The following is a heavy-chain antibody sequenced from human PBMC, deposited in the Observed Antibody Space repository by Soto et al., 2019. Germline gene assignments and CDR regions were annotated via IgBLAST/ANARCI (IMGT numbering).Heavy chain of an antibody. Sequence: PSQTLSLTCAISGDSVSSNSAAWNWIRQSPSRSLEWLGRTYNRYKWYNDYAVSVKSRITINPYTSKNKFSLQLNSVTPEYMALYYFVPYSSSWYVNPDAFDIWGQGTMVTVSS. V-gene: IGHV6-1*01. J-gene: IGHJ3*02. D-gene: IGHD6-13*01. CDR3: VPYSSSWYVNPDAFDI. CDR2: TYNRYKWYN. CDR1: GDSVSSNSAA.